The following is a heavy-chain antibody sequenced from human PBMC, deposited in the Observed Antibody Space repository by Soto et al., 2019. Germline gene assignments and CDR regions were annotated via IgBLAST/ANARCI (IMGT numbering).Heavy chain of an antibody. CDR1: RFTFSTYG. J-gene: IGHJ5*02. Sequence: QVQLVESGGGVVQPGRSLRLSCAASRFTFSTYGMHWVRQAPGKGLEWVAVIWYDGSNKYYADSVKGRFTISRDNSKNTLYLQMNSLRAEDTAVYYCARDPDYGDYVGWFDPWGQGTLVTVSS. V-gene: IGHV3-33*01. CDR2: IWYDGSNK. CDR3: ARDPDYGDYVGWFDP. D-gene: IGHD4-17*01.